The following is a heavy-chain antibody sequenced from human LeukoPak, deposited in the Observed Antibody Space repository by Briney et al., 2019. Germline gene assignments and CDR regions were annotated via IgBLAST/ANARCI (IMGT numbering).Heavy chain of an antibody. CDR1: GFTVSSNY. V-gene: IGHV3-66*01. Sequence: GGSLRLSCAAPGFTVSSNYMSWVRQAPGKGLEWVSVIYSGGSTYYADSVKGRFTISRDNSKNTLYLQMNSLRAEDTAVYYCARGDGYSGPDYWGQGTLVTVSS. D-gene: IGHD5-24*01. CDR2: IYSGGST. CDR3: ARGDGYSGPDY. J-gene: IGHJ4*02.